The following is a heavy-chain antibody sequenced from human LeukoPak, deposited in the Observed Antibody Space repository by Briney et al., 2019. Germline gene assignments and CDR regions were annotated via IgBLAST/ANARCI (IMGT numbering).Heavy chain of an antibody. J-gene: IGHJ4*02. V-gene: IGHV3-30*04. CDR2: ISNDERNR. CDR1: GFTFHNFA. CDR3: ARPSPPGDGYNPCDY. D-gene: IGHD5-24*01. Sequence: PEKSLRLSCVASGFTFHNFAMHWVRQAPGKGLEWVAVISNDERNRYYRDSVKGRFTISSDNSKNTVYLQMNSLRTEDTAVYYCARPSPPGDGYNPCDYWGPGALVIVSS.